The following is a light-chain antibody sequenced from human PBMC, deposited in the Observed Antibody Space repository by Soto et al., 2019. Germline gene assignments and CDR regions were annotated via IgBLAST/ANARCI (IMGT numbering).Light chain of an antibody. Sequence: QSALTQPPSVSEAPGQRVTLSCTGNTSNLGAGYDVHWYQQLPGAAPKLVIFGNRNRPSGVPERFSGSKSGTSASLAITGLQAEDEADYYCQAYDYILTASVFGGGTKVTVL. V-gene: IGLV1-40*01. CDR3: QAYDYILTASV. CDR1: TSNLGAGYD. CDR2: GNR. J-gene: IGLJ3*02.